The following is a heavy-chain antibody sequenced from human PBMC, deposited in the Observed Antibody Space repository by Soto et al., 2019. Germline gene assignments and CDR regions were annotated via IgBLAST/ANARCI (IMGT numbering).Heavy chain of an antibody. D-gene: IGHD5-18*01. CDR3: ARSAYTYGLDY. J-gene: IGHJ4*02. Sequence: QVQLVESGGGLVQPGGSLRLSCAASGFTVSDYYMSWIRQAPGKGLERVSYISIGGRTIHYADFVEGRFTISRDNDKNSLYLQMNSLRAEDTAVYYCARSAYTYGLDYWGQGSLVTVSS. CDR2: ISIGGRTI. CDR1: GFTVSDYY. V-gene: IGHV3-11*01.